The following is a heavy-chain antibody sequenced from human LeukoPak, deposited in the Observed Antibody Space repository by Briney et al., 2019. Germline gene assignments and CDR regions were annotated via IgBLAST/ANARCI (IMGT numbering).Heavy chain of an antibody. D-gene: IGHD1-7*01. Sequence: GASVKVSCKASGYTFTGYYMHWVRQALGQGLEWMGRINPNSGGTNYAQKFQGRVTMTRDTSISTAYMELSRLRSDDTAVYYCAREGGITGTTDYWGQGTLVTVSS. J-gene: IGHJ4*02. V-gene: IGHV1-2*06. CDR1: GYTFTGYY. CDR2: INPNSGGT. CDR3: AREGGITGTTDY.